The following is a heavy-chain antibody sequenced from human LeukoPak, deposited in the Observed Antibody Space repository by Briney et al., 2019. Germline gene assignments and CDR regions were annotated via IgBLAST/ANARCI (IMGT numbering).Heavy chain of an antibody. CDR2: INHSGST. CDR3: ARGRYYDSSGYYTRRPNNWFDP. Sequence: SETLSLTCAVYGGSFSGYYWSWIRQPPGKGLEWIGEINHSGSTNYNPSLKSRVTISVDTSKNQFSLKLSSVTAADKAVYYCARGRYYDSSGYYTRRPNNWFDPWGQGTLVTVSS. V-gene: IGHV4-34*01. J-gene: IGHJ5*02. CDR1: GGSFSGYY. D-gene: IGHD3-22*01.